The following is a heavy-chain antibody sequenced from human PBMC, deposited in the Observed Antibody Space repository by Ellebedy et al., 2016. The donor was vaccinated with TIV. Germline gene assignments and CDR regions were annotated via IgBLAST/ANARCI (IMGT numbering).Heavy chain of an antibody. D-gene: IGHD5-12*01. J-gene: IGHJ3*02. Sequence: GESLKISCAASGYSFISYWIGWVRQMPGKGLEWMGIIYPGDSDTRYSPSFQGQVTISDDKSISTAYLQWNSLKASDTAMYYCARRPSYEDDAFDIWGQGTMVTVSS. CDR2: IYPGDSDT. V-gene: IGHV5-51*01. CDR3: ARRPSYEDDAFDI. CDR1: GYSFISYW.